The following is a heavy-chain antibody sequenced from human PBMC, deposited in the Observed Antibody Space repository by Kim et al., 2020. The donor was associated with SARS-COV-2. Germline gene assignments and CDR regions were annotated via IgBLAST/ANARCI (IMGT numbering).Heavy chain of an antibody. Sequence: PDGSEKYYVDSVKGRFTISRDKAKNSLYLQMSGLRGDDTAVYYCATATYWGQGTLVTVSS. CDR2: PDGSEK. J-gene: IGHJ4*02. V-gene: IGHV3-7*01. CDR3: ATATY.